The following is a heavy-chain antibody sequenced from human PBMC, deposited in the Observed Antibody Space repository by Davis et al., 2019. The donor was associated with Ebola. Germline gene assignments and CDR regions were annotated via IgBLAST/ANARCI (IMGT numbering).Heavy chain of an antibody. CDR2: IYPGDSDT. CDR1: GYSFTSYW. V-gene: IGHV5-51*01. CDR3: ARQIVVLVAASKTGRFDP. D-gene: IGHD2-15*01. Sequence: GESLKISCKGSGYSFTSYWIGWVRQMPGKGLEWMGIIYPGDSDTRYSPSFQGQVTISADKSISTAYLQWSSLKASDTAMYYCARQIVVLVAASKTGRFDPWGQGTLVTVSS. J-gene: IGHJ5*02.